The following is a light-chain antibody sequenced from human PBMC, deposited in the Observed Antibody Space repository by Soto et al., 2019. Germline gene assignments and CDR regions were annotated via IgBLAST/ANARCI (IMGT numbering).Light chain of an antibody. CDR1: QGISSF. CDR2: AAS. Sequence: IQLTQSPSSLSASVGDRVTITCRASQGISSFLAWYQQKPGKAPNLLIYAASILQSGVPSRFSGGGSGTDFTLTINRMQPEDFATYYCQQVDAYPATFVGGTKVDIK. J-gene: IGKJ4*01. CDR3: QQVDAYPAT. V-gene: IGKV1-9*01.